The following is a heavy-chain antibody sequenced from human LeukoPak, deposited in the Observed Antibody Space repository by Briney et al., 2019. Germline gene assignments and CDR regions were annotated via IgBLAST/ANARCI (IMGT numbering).Heavy chain of an antibody. CDR2: ISAYNGNT. V-gene: IGHV1-18*01. Sequence: ASVKVSCKASGYTFTSYVISWVRQAPGQGLEWMGLISAYNGNTNYAQKLQGRVTMTTDTSTSTAYMELRSLRSDDTAVYYCARDRRAYYDFWSGSLEPPDYWGQGTLVTVSS. D-gene: IGHD3-3*01. J-gene: IGHJ4*02. CDR3: ARDRRAYYDFWSGSLEPPDY. CDR1: GYTFTSYV.